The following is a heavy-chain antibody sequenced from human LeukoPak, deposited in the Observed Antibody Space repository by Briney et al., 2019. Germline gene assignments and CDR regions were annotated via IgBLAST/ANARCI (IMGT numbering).Heavy chain of an antibody. J-gene: IGHJ4*02. D-gene: IGHD3-22*01. Sequence: LETLSLTCAVYGGSFSSYYWSWIRQPAGKGLEWIGRIYTSGSTNYNPSLKSRVTMSVDTSKNQFSLKLSSVTAADTAVYYCAAHSSGYEGEDFDYWGQGTLVTVSS. CDR1: GGSFSSYY. CDR2: IYTSGST. V-gene: IGHV4-59*10. CDR3: AAHSSGYEGEDFDY.